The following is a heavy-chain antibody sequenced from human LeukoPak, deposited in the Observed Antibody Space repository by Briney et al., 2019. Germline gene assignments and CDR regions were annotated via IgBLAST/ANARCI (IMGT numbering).Heavy chain of an antibody. Sequence: PGGSLRLSCAASGFTFSSYWMSWVRQAPGKGLEWVANIKQDGSEKYYVDSVKGRFTISRDNAKNSLYLQMNSLRAEDTAVYYCARTRYYYDSGGYNFDYWGQGTLVTVSS. D-gene: IGHD3-22*01. CDR1: GFTFSSYW. J-gene: IGHJ4*02. V-gene: IGHV3-7*01. CDR3: ARTRYYYDSGGYNFDY. CDR2: IKQDGSEK.